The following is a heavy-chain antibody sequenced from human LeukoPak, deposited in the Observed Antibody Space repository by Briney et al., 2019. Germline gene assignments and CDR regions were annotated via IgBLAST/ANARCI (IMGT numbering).Heavy chain of an antibody. J-gene: IGHJ4*02. V-gene: IGHV4-39*07. CDR1: GGSISSSSYY. CDR3: ARFYFERTFYFDY. Sequence: PSETLSLTCTVSGGSISSSSYYWGWIRQPPGKGLEWIGSIYYSGSTYYNPSLKSRVTISVDTSKNQFSLKLSSVTTADTAVYYCARFYFERTFYFDYWGQGTLVTVSS. D-gene: IGHD1-1*01. CDR2: IYYSGST.